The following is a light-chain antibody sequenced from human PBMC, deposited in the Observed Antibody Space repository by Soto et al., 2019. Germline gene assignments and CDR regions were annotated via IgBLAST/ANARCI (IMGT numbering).Light chain of an antibody. Sequence: SALTQPASVSGSPGQSITLSCTGTSSDIGGYNSVSWYQQHPGKAPKLLIYEVSHRPSGVSYRFSGSKSGNTASLTISGLQAEDEADYFCSSYTISRTPVVFGGGTKVTV. CDR3: SSYTISRTPVV. CDR1: SSDIGGYNS. CDR2: EVS. V-gene: IGLV2-14*01. J-gene: IGLJ2*01.